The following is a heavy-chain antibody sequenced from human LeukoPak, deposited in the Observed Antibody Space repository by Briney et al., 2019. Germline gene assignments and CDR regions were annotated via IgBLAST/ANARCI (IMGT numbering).Heavy chain of an antibody. J-gene: IGHJ4*02. D-gene: IGHD6-13*01. V-gene: IGHV3-11*01. Sequence: RGGSLRLSCAASGFTFSDYYMSWIRQAPGKGLEWVSYISSSGSTIYYADSVKGRFTISRDNAKNSLYLQMNSLRAEGTAVYYCARQAAAGPFFDYWGQGTLVTVSS. CDR2: ISSSGSTI. CDR1: GFTFSDYY. CDR3: ARQAAAGPFFDY.